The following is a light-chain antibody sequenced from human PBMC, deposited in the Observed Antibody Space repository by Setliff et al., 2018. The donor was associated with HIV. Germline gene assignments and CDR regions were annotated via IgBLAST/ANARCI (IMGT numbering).Light chain of an antibody. J-gene: IGLJ1*01. CDR2: EVR. Sequence: QSALTQPASVSGSPGQSITISCTGTSSDVGGYSHVSWYQQHPGKAPKLIIYEVRNRPSGVSNRFSGSESGNTASLTISGLQTEDEADYYCSSYAITNTLPFGTGTKVTVL. CDR3: SSYAITNTLP. V-gene: IGLV2-14*01. CDR1: SSDVGGYSH.